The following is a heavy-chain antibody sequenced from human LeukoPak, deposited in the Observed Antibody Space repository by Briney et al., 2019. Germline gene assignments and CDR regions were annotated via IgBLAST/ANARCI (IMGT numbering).Heavy chain of an antibody. CDR1: GFTFSSYS. V-gene: IGHV3-21*01. CDR3: ARDMTTVTTCYLQH. CDR2: ISSSSDYI. Sequence: GGSLSLSLAGSGFTFSSYSMNWVRQAPGKGLEWVSSISSSSDYIYYADSVKGRFTIYRDNAKNSLCLQMNSLRAEDTAVYYCARDMTTVTTCYLQHLAQGTLDTVSS. D-gene: IGHD4-17*01. J-gene: IGHJ1*01.